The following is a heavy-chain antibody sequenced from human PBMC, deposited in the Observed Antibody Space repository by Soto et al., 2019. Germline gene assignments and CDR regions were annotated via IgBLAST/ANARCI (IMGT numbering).Heavy chain of an antibody. D-gene: IGHD4-17*01. J-gene: IGHJ5*02. CDR3: ARDPLGNGDYEYWFDP. V-gene: IGHV4-59*01. CDR1: GGSISSYY. CDR2: IYYSGST. Sequence: SETLSLTCTVSGGSISSYYWSWIRQPPGKGLEWIGYIYYSGSTNYNPSLKSRVTISVDTSKNQFSLKLSSVTAADTAVYYCARDPLGNGDYEYWFDPWGQGTLVTVSS.